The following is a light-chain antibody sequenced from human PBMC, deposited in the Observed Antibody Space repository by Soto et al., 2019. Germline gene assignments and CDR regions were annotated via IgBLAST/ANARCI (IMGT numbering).Light chain of an antibody. V-gene: IGLV1-40*01. CDR2: ENN. CDR3: RSFDCRLSGYV. J-gene: IGLJ1*01. Sequence: QSVLTQPPSVSEAPGQRVTISCTGSSSNIWAGYDAHWYQQVPGPAPKLLIYENNNRPSGVPDRFSGSKSATSASLAITVFQVEDEAEYYCRSFDCRLSGYVFGTGTKVTVL. CDR1: SSNIWAGYD.